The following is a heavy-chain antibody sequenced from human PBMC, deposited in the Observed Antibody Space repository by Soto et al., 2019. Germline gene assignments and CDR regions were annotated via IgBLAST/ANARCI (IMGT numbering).Heavy chain of an antibody. CDR1: GYSFTTSG. J-gene: IGHJ6*02. Sequence: ASVKVSCKASGYSFTTSGITWVRQAPGQGLEWMGWISTYNGNTNYAQKIQGRVTMTTDTSTSTAYMELRSLRSDDTAVYYCARGRTSSPHFYVMDVWGQGTTVTVSS. CDR3: ARGRTSSPHFYVMDV. D-gene: IGHD6-13*01. CDR2: ISTYNGNT. V-gene: IGHV1-18*01.